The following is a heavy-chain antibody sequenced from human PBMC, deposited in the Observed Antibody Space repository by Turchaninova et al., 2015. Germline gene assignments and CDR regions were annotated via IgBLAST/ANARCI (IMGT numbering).Heavy chain of an antibody. Sequence: EAQLVESGGGLVQPGGSLRLSCAASGFSFSGYALTWVRQSPGKGLEWVSGSSADGGGTYDADSVEGRVVISRDNARNTVFLQMKRLRAEDTGVYYCAKDRGGSPCYGLEVWGQGTAATVSS. CDR3: AKDRGGSPCYGLEV. CDR2: SSADGGGT. J-gene: IGHJ6*02. D-gene: IGHD3-10*01. CDR1: GFSFSGYA. V-gene: IGHV3-23*04.